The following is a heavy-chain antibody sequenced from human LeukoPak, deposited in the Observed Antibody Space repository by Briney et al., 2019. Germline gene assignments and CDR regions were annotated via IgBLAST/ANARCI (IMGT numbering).Heavy chain of an antibody. CDR3: ARGKTAAAFDY. J-gene: IGHJ4*02. CDR2: INWNGGST. Sequence: PGGSLRLSCAASGFTFDDYGTSWVRQAPGKGLEWVSGINWNGGSTGYADSVKGRFTISRDNAKNSLYLQMNSLRAEDTALYYSARGKTAAAFDYWGQGTLVTVSS. CDR1: GFTFDDYG. V-gene: IGHV3-20*04. D-gene: IGHD2-15*01.